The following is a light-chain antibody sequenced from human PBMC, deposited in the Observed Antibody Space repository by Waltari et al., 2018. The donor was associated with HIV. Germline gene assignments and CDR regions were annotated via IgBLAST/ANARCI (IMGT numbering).Light chain of an antibody. CDR2: DDR. CDR3: QVWDSSSDHPYV. Sequence: SFVLTQPPSISVAPGQTVRITCGQDNIGSKSVHWYQQKPGQAPVLVVYDDRDRPSRIPERFSGSNSGNTATLTISRVEAGDEADYFCQVWDSSSDHPYVFGSGTKVTVL. J-gene: IGLJ1*01. CDR1: NIGSKS. V-gene: IGLV3-21*02.